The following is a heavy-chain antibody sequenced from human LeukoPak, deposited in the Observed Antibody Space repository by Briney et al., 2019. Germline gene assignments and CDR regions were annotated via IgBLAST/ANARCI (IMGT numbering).Heavy chain of an antibody. CDR3: ARSGGEPTLRGFDY. CDR1: GGPISSSNW. Sequence: SETLSLTCAVSGGPISSSNWWSWVRQPPGKGLEWIGEIYHSGSTNYNPSLKSRVTISVDKSKNQFSLKLSSVTAADTAVYYCARSGGEPTLRGFDYWGQGTLVTVSS. V-gene: IGHV4-4*02. J-gene: IGHJ4*02. D-gene: IGHD3-16*01. CDR2: IYHSGST.